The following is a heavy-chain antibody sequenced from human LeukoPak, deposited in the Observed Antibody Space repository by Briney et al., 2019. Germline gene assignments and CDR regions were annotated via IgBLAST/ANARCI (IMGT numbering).Heavy chain of an antibody. D-gene: IGHD3-10*01. J-gene: IGHJ4*02. CDR2: IRAGGDNT. CDR3: AKGMVRGVILKGFDY. Sequence: GGSLRLSSAASGFTFSNYWMSWVRQAPGKGLEWVSGIRAGGDNTYYADSVKGRFTISRDNSKNTLYLQMNSLRAEDTAVYYCAKGMVRGVILKGFDYWGQGTLVTVSS. V-gene: IGHV3-23*01. CDR1: GFTFSNYW.